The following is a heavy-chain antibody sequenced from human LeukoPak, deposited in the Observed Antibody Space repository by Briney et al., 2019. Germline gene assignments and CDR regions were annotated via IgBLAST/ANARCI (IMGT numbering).Heavy chain of an antibody. V-gene: IGHV1-69*02. CDR1: GGTFSSYT. J-gene: IGHJ5*02. Sequence: SVKVSCKASGGTFSSYTISWVRQAPGQGLEWMGRIIPILGIANYAQKFQGRVTITADKSTSTAYMELSSLGSEDTAVYYCARDYGGNSIWFDPWGQGTLVTVSS. CDR3: ARDYGGNSIWFDP. CDR2: IIPILGIA. D-gene: IGHD4-23*01.